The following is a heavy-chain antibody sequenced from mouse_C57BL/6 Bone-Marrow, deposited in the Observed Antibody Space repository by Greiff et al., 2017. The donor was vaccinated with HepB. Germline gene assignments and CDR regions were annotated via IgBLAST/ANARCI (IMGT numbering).Heavy chain of an antibody. Sequence: QVQLKESGAELARPGASVKLSCKASGYTFTSYGISWVKQRTGQGLEWIGEIYPRSGNTYYNEKFKGKATLTADKSSSTAYMELRSLTSEDSAVYFCARNYYGSSPYWYFDVWGTGTTVTFSS. D-gene: IGHD1-1*01. J-gene: IGHJ1*03. CDR1: GYTFTSYG. V-gene: IGHV1-81*01. CDR3: ARNYYGSSPYWYFDV. CDR2: IYPRSGNT.